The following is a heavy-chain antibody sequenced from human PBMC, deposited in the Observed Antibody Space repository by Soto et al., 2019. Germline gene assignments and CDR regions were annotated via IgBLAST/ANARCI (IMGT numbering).Heavy chain of an antibody. CDR3: ARGGDGYNFSAVY. V-gene: IGHV1-69*01. CDR2: IIPKLGSA. Sequence: QVQLVQSGAEVKEPGYSEKVSCEASGGGNLSDYRTTWVRRAPGQGLEWMGGIIPKLGSANYAQNFQGRVTVTADESTNTVYMELRSLRSDDTAVYYCARGGDGYNFSAVYWGQGTPVTVSS. CDR1: GGGNLSDYR. D-gene: IGHD2-21*01. J-gene: IGHJ4*02.